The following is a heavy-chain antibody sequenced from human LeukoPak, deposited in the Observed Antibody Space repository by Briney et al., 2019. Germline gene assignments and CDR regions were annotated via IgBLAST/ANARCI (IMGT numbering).Heavy chain of an antibody. Sequence: GGSLRLSCAASGLTFSSYEMNWVRQAPGKGLEWVSYISSSGSTIYYADSVKGRFTISRDNAKNSLYLQMNSLRAEDTAVYYCARGSITIFGVVTLWGQGTLVTVSS. CDR2: ISSSGSTI. D-gene: IGHD3-3*01. CDR3: ARGSITIFGVVTL. V-gene: IGHV3-48*03. J-gene: IGHJ4*02. CDR1: GLTFSSYE.